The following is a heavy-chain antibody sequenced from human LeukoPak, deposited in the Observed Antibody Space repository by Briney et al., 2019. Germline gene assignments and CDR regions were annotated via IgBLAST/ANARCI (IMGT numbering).Heavy chain of an antibody. CDR3: ARSILVVPVASHLNYGVDV. Sequence: ASVKVSCKASGYTFAKYAIHWVRQAPGQRLEWMGWINAGDGSTRYSQKFHGEVTITRDTSASTAYMELSSLRSEDTAVYYCARSILVVPVASHLNYGVDVWGQGTTVTVSS. D-gene: IGHD2-2*01. J-gene: IGHJ6*02. CDR2: INAGDGST. CDR1: GYTFAKYA. V-gene: IGHV1-3*01.